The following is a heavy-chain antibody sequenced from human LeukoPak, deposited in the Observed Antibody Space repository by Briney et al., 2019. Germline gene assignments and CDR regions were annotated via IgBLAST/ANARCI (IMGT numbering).Heavy chain of an antibody. CDR1: SYTFTSYG. Sequence: ASVKVSCKASSYTFTSYGISWVRQAPGQGLEWMGWISAYNGNTNYAQKLQGRVTMTTDTSTSTAYMELRSLRSDDTAVYYCARLVTTMVRGGWNDYWGQGTLVTVSS. V-gene: IGHV1-18*01. J-gene: IGHJ4*02. D-gene: IGHD3-10*01. CDR2: ISAYNGNT. CDR3: ARLVTTMVRGGWNDY.